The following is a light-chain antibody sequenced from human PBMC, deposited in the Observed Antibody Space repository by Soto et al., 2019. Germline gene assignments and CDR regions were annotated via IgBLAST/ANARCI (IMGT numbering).Light chain of an antibody. Sequence: EIVLTQSPGTLSLSPGERATLSCRASQSISTHFFAWYQQKPGQAPRLLIYGAFYRATGIPDRFSGSGSGTDFTLTISRLEPEDFAVYYCQQYSWTFGQGTKAEMK. CDR2: GAF. CDR3: QQYSWT. J-gene: IGKJ1*01. CDR1: QSISTHF. V-gene: IGKV3-20*01.